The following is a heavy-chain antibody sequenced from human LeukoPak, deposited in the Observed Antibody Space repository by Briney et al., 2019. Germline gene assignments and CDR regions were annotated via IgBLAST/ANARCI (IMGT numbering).Heavy chain of an antibody. Sequence: HAGGPLRLSCAASGFTFSSYEMNWVRQAPGKGLEWVSYISSSGSTIYYGVSVKGRFTISRDNAKNSLYLQMNSLRDEDTAVYYCARDMWRAYYFDYWGQGTLVTASS. CDR3: ARDMWRAYYFDY. J-gene: IGHJ4*02. D-gene: IGHD2-21*01. V-gene: IGHV3-48*03. CDR2: ISSSGSTI. CDR1: GFTFSSYE.